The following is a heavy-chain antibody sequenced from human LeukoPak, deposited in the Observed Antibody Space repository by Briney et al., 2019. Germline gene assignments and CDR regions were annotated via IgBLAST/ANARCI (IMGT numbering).Heavy chain of an antibody. D-gene: IGHD3-3*01. Sequence: ASVKVSCKASGYTFTSYGISWVRQAPGQGLEWMGWISAYNGNTNCAQKLQGRVTMTTDTSTSTAYMELRSLRSDDTAVYYCARGPDTGAYDFWSGYGHFDYWGQGTLVTVSS. V-gene: IGHV1-18*01. CDR1: GYTFTSYG. J-gene: IGHJ4*02. CDR3: ARGPDTGAYDFWSGYGHFDY. CDR2: ISAYNGNT.